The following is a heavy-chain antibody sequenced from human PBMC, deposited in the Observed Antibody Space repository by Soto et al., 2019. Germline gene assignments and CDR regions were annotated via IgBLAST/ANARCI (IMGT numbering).Heavy chain of an antibody. J-gene: IGHJ5*02. CDR2: INVGNGNT. D-gene: IGHD6-19*01. Sequence: ASVKVSCKASGYTFTKYAMHWVLQAPGQRLEWMGWINVGNGNTKYSQRFQGRVTITRDTSASTAYMELSSLRSEDTAVYYCAREGGYSSGSFDPWGQGTLVTVSS. CDR3: AREGGYSSGSFDP. CDR1: GYTFTKYA. V-gene: IGHV1-3*01.